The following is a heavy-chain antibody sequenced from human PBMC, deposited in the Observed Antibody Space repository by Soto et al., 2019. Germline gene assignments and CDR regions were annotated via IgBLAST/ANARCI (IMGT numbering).Heavy chain of an antibody. D-gene: IGHD3-22*01. Sequence: ETLWLTFGVYGGSFSGYVWSWIRQPPGKGLEWIGEIDHSGSTNYNPSLKSRVTMSVDTSKNQFSLRLNSVTAADTAVYFCARVPFARLYDISGRNAFDIWGQGTMVTVSS. CDR1: GGSFSGYV. CDR2: IDHSGST. V-gene: IGHV4-34*01. CDR3: ARVPFARLYDISGRNAFDI. J-gene: IGHJ3*02.